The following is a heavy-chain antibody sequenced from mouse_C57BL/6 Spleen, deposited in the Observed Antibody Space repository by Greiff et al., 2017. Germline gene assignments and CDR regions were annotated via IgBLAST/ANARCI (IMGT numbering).Heavy chain of an antibody. CDR3: VRHYGSSLAY. J-gene: IGHJ3*01. D-gene: IGHD1-1*01. CDR2: IRSKSNNYAT. V-gene: IGHV10-1*01. CDR1: GFSFNTYA. Sequence: EVQRVESGGGLVQPKGSLKLSCAASGFSFNTYAMNWVRQAPGKGLEWVARIRSKSNNYATYYADSVKDRFTISRDDSESMLYLQMNNLKTEDTAMYYCVRHYGSSLAYWGQGTLVTVSA.